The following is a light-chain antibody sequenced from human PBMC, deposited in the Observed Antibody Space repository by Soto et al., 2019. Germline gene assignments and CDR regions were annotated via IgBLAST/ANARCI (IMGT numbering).Light chain of an antibody. Sequence: ALTQPASVSGSPGQSITISCTGTSSDVGSYNLVSWYQQHPGKAPKLMIYEVSKRPSGVSNRFSGSKSGNTASLTISGLQAEDEADYYCCSYAGSSTSYVFGTGTKVTVL. J-gene: IGLJ1*01. CDR3: CSYAGSSTSYV. V-gene: IGLV2-23*02. CDR2: EVS. CDR1: SSDVGSYNL.